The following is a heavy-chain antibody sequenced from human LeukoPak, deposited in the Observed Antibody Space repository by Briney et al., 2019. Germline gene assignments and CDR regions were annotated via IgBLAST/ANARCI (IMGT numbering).Heavy chain of an antibody. CDR2: IYTSGGT. CDR1: GDSISSYY. D-gene: IGHD4-11*01. J-gene: IGHJ4*02. V-gene: IGHV4-4*09. CDR3: AREDYSNYVLDY. Sequence: SETLSLTCTVSGDSISSYYWSWIRQPPGKGLEWIGYIYTSGGTNYIPSLKGRVTISIDTSKNQFSLKLSSVTAADSAVYYCAREDYSNYVLDYWGQGTLVTVSS.